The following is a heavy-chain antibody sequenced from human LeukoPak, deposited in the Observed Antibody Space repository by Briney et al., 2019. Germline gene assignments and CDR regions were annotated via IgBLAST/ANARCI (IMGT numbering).Heavy chain of an antibody. CDR1: GFTLDDYA. D-gene: IGHD3-22*01. CDR2: ISWNSGSI. Sequence: GGSLRLSCAASGFTLDDYAMHWVRQAPGKGLEWVSGISWNSGSIGYADSVKGRFTISRDNAKNSLYLQMNSLRAEDMALYYCAKGRYYDSSGHPDYWGQGTLVTVSS. V-gene: IGHV3-9*03. CDR3: AKGRYYDSSGHPDY. J-gene: IGHJ4*02.